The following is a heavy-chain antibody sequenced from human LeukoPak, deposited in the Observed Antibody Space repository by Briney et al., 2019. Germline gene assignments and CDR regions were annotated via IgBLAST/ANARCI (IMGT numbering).Heavy chain of an antibody. V-gene: IGHV4-34*01. CDR3: ARAEYGSGSYSDY. CDR2: INHSGST. D-gene: IGHD3-10*01. Sequence: SETLSLTYTVSGGSISSYYWSWIRQPPGKGLEWIGEINHSGSTNYNPSLKSRVTISVDTSKNQFSLKLSSVTAADTAVYYCARAEYGSGSYSDYWGQGTLVTVSS. J-gene: IGHJ4*02. CDR1: GGSISSYY.